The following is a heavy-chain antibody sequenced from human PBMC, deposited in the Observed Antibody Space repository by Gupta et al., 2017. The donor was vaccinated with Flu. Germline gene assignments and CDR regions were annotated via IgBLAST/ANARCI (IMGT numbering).Heavy chain of an antibody. Sequence: QVQLQESGPGLVKPSQTLSLTCTVSGASISIGGYYWSWIRQDPGKGLEWIGYIYYSGRTFYNPSLNSRVIMSIDKSKKEFSLRLSSVTAADTAVYYCARVYSMIGEGFMDVWGQGTAVIVSS. D-gene: IGHD3-22*01. CDR1: GASISIGGYY. CDR2: IYYSGRT. CDR3: ARVYSMIGEGFMDV. J-gene: IGHJ6*02. V-gene: IGHV4-31*03.